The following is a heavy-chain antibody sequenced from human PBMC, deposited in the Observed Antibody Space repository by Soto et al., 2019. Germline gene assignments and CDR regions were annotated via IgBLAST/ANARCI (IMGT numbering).Heavy chain of an antibody. D-gene: IGHD3-16*01. J-gene: IGHJ4*02. CDR3: ARYTYNISPFDY. CDR2: INSDGTST. V-gene: IGHV3-74*01. CDR1: GFTFTNYW. Sequence: GGSLRLSCAASGFTFTNYWLHWVRQVPGKGLVGVSRINSDGTSTSYADSVKGRFTISRDNAKSTLFLQMDSLRAEDTAVYYCARYTYNISPFDYWGQGTLVTVSS.